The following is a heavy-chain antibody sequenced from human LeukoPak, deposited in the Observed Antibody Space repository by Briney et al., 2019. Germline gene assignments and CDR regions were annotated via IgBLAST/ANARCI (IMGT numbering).Heavy chain of an antibody. D-gene: IGHD6-19*01. CDR1: GDSVSSKNGA. V-gene: IGHV6-1*01. J-gene: IGHJ5*01. CDR3: ARDLGTSGWYTFDF. Sequence: SQTLSLTCAISGDSVSSKNGAWNWIRQSPSRGLEWLGRTYYRSKWYDEYADSVKGRITISPDTSKNQFSLHVYSVTPEDTAVYYCARDLGTSGWYTFDFWGQGTLVTVSS. CDR2: TYYRSKWYD.